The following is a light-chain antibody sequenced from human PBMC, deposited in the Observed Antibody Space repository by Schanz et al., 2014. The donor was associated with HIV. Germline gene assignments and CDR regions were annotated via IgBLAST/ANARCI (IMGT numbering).Light chain of an antibody. J-gene: IGLJ3*02. CDR2: GDS. CDR1: SSNIGNNY. V-gene: IGLV1-40*01. CDR3: QSYDSSVSGWM. Sequence: QSVLTQPPSVSAAPGQKVTISCSGSSSNIGNNYVSWYQQLPGTAPKLLIYGDSNRPSGVPDRFSGSKSGTSASLAITGLQAEDEADYYCQSYDSSVSGWMFGGGTKVTVL.